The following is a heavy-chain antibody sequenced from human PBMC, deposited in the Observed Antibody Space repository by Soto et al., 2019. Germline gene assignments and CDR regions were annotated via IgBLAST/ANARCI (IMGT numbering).Heavy chain of an antibody. V-gene: IGHV1-2*04. D-gene: IGHD2-2*01. CDR3: AREGADIVVVPAEYGMVV. CDR1: GYTFTGYY. Sequence: ASVKVSCKASGYTFTGYYMHWVRQAPGQGLEWMGWINPNSGGTNYAQKFQGWVTMTRDTSISTAYMELSRLRSDDTAVYYCAREGADIVVVPAEYGMVVWGQGTTVTVSS. CDR2: INPNSGGT. J-gene: IGHJ6*02.